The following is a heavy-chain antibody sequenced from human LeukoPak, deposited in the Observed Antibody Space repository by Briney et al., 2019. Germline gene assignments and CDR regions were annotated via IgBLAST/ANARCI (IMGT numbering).Heavy chain of an antibody. CDR3: ARDRKAVAGWGAFDI. J-gene: IGHJ3*02. CDR2: IYTSGSN. CDR1: GGSISSYY. Sequence: SETLSLTFTVSGGSISSYYWSWIRQPAGQGLEWIGRIYTSGSNNYNPSLKSRFTMSVDTSKNQFSLKLSSVTAADTAVYYCARDRKAVAGWGAFDIWGQGTMVTVSS. D-gene: IGHD6-19*01. V-gene: IGHV4-4*07.